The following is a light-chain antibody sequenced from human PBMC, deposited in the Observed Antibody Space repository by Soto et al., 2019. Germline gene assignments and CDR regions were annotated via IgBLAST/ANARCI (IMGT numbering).Light chain of an antibody. CDR2: DAS. J-gene: IGKJ1*01. CDR3: QQYNSYPCT. CDR1: QSISSW. Sequence: DIQMTQSPSTLSASVGDRVTITCRASQSISSWLAWYQQKPGKAPKLLIYDASSLESWVPSRFSGSGSGTEFTLTISSLQPDDFATYYCQQYNSYPCTFGQGNKVEI. V-gene: IGKV1-5*01.